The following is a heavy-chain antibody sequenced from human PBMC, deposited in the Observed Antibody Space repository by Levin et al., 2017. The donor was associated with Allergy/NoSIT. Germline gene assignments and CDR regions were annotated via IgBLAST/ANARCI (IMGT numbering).Heavy chain of an antibody. CDR3: ARNWRSAFDS. V-gene: IGHV3-7*04. D-gene: IGHD2-8*02. CDR1: GFTFSSYW. J-gene: IGHJ3*02. Sequence: GGSLRLSCEASGFTFSSYWMSWVRQAPGKGLEWVANIKQDGTEKFYVDSVKGGFTGSKDNARNPVFLLMSSLGVEDTAVYDCARNWRSAFDSWGQGTMVTVSS. CDR2: IKQDGTEK.